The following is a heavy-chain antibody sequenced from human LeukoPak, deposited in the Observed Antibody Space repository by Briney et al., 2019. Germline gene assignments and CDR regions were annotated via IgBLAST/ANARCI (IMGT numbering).Heavy chain of an antibody. Sequence: AGGSLRLSCAASGFSFSSYWMHWVRQAPGKGLVWVSRINSDGSITSYADSVKGRFTISRDNSKNTLYLQMNSLRAEDTAVYYCAKDGREDIVVVPAARDYYYYYYMDVWGKGTTVTVSS. V-gene: IGHV3-74*01. CDR2: INSDGSIT. D-gene: IGHD2-2*01. CDR1: GFSFSSYW. J-gene: IGHJ6*03. CDR3: AKDGREDIVVVPAARDYYYYYYMDV.